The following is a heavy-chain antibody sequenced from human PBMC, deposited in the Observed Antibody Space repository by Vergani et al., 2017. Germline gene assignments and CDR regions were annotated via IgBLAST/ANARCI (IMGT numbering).Heavy chain of an antibody. J-gene: IGHJ5*02. CDR1: GASIRSSNYY. Sequence: QLQLQESGPGLVKPSATLSLTCSVSGASIRSSNYYWGWIRQPPGKGLEWIASIYYSVSTYYNPTLKSRVTISVDTSKNQFSLKLSSVTAADTAVYFCARHSTVEWLVKLGGIDPWGQGILVTVSS. D-gene: IGHD6-19*01. CDR3: ARHSTVEWLVKLGGIDP. V-gene: IGHV4-39*01. CDR2: IYYSVST.